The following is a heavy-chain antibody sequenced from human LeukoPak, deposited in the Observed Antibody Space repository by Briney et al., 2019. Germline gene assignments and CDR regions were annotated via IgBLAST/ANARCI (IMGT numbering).Heavy chain of an antibody. D-gene: IGHD6-13*01. J-gene: IGHJ6*04. CDR3: AKDISSSSWCLASMDV. CDR2: ISGSGGST. V-gene: IGHV3-23*01. Sequence: GGSLRLSCAASGFTFSSYAMSWVRQAPGKGLEWVSDISGSGGSTYYADSVKGRFTISRDNSKNTLYLQMNSLRAEDTAVYYCAKDISSSSWCLASMDVWGKGTTVTVSS. CDR1: GFTFSSYA.